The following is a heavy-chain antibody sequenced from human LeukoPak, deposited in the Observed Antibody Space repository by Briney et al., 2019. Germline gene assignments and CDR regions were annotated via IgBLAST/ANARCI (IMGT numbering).Heavy chain of an antibody. V-gene: IGHV1-58*01. D-gene: IGHD3-10*01. CDR1: GFTFTSSA. CDR3: AAVPYGSGSRYYFDY. Sequence: SVKVSCKASGFTFTSSAVQWVRQARGQRLEWVGWIAVGSGNTNYAQKFQERVTITRDMSTSTAYMELSSLRSEDTAVYYCAAVPYGSGSRYYFDYWGQGTLVTVSS. J-gene: IGHJ4*02. CDR2: IAVGSGNT.